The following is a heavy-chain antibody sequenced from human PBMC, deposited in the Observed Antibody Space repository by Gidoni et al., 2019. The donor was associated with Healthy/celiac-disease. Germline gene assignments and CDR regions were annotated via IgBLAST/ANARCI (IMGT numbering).Heavy chain of an antibody. J-gene: IGHJ4*02. Sequence: EVQLVESGGGLVQPGGSLRLSCAASGFPFSSYRMNWVRQAPGKGLEWFSYISSSSSTIYYADSVKGRFTISRDNAKNSLYLQMNSLRDEDTAVYYCARDDQPNYYDSSGYQFDYWGQGTLVTVSS. V-gene: IGHV3-48*02. D-gene: IGHD3-22*01. CDR3: ARDDQPNYYDSSGYQFDY. CDR1: GFPFSSYR. CDR2: ISSSSSTI.